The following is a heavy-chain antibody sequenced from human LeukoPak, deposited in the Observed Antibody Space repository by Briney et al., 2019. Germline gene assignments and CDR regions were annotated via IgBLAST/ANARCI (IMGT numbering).Heavy chain of an antibody. D-gene: IGHD1-1*01. V-gene: IGHV4-38-2*02. Sequence: SETLSLTCTVSGYSISSGYYWGWIRQPPGKGLEWIGSIYHSGSTYYNPSLKSRVTISEDTSKNQFSLKLSSVTAADTAVYYCARRGRNEAVVYWGQGTLVTVSS. CDR1: GYSISSGYY. CDR2: IYHSGST. J-gene: IGHJ4*02. CDR3: ARRGRNEAVVY.